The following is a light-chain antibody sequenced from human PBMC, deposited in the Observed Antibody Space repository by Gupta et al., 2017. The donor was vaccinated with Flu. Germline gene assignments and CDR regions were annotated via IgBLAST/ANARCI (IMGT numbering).Light chain of an antibody. CDR2: DAS. CDR1: TSISNN. J-gene: IGKJ4*01. CDR3: QQYDDWPT. Sequence: GARATLSGRARTSISNNLAWYKQKPGQAPRVLIYDASTTASGIPARLSGSGSGTEFTLTISSLQSEDFAVYYCQQYDDWPTFGEGTTVGIK. V-gene: IGKV3D-15*01.